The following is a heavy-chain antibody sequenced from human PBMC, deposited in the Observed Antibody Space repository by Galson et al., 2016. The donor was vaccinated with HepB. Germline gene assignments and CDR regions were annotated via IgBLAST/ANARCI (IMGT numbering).Heavy chain of an antibody. Sequence: SLRLSCAASGFTFDDYAMHWVRQAPGKGLEWVSGISWNSGSIGYADSVKGRFTISRDNAKNSLYLQMNSLRAEDTAVYYCARDHLWAFDYWGRGTLVTVSS. D-gene: IGHD7-27*01. CDR1: GFTFDDYA. CDR3: ARDHLWAFDY. J-gene: IGHJ4*01. CDR2: ISWNSGSI. V-gene: IGHV3-9*01.